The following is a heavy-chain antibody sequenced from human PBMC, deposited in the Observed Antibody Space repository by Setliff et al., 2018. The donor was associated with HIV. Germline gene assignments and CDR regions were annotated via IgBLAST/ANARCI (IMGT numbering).Heavy chain of an antibody. J-gene: IGHJ4*02. CDR1: GFTLSDHW. CDR3: ARGIVAPGPRLDY. CDR2: TNNDGSIT. Sequence: GGSLRLSCAASGFTLSDHWMHWVRQVPGKGLVWVSRTNNDGSITNYADFVKGRFTMSRDSAKNTLYLQMNSLRAEDTAVYYCARGIVAPGPRLDYWGRGTPVTVPQ. V-gene: IGHV3-74*01. D-gene: IGHD1-26*01.